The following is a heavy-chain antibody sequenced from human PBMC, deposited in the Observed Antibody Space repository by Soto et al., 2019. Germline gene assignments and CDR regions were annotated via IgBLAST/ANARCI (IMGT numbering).Heavy chain of an antibody. CDR1: GFTFGDYA. CDR2: IRSKAYGGTT. CDR3: TRAMARRLSVVDY. Sequence: GGSLRLSCTASGFTFGDYAMSWFRQAPGKGLEWVGFIRSKAYGGTTEYAASVKGRFTISRDDSKSIAYLQMNSLKTEDTAVYYCTRAMARRLSVVDYWGQGTLVTVSS. D-gene: IGHD2-8*01. J-gene: IGHJ4*02. V-gene: IGHV3-49*03.